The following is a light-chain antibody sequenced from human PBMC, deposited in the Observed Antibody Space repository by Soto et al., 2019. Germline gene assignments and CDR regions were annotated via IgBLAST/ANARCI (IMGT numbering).Light chain of an antibody. Sequence: QSVLTQPASVSGSPGQSITISCTGTSSDVGGYNYVSWYQQHPGKAPKLMIYEVSNRPSGVSNRFSGSKSGNKASLTISGLQAEDEADYYCSSYTSSSTHYVFGTGTKVTVL. CDR1: SSDVGGYNY. J-gene: IGLJ1*01. CDR3: SSYTSSSTHYV. CDR2: EVS. V-gene: IGLV2-14*01.